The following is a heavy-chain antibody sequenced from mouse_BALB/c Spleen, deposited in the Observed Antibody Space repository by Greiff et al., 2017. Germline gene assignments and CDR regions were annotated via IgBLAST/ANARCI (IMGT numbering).Heavy chain of an antibody. J-gene: IGHJ3*01. CDR3: ATLYPSFAY. V-gene: IGHV1-9*01. CDR2: ILPGSGST. CDR1: GYTFSSYW. Sequence: VQLQQSGAELMKPGASVKISCKATGYTFSSYWIEWVKQRPGHGLEWIGEILPGSGSTNYNEKFKGKATFTADTSSNTAYMQLSSLTSEDSAVYYCATLYPSFAYWGQGTLVTVSA.